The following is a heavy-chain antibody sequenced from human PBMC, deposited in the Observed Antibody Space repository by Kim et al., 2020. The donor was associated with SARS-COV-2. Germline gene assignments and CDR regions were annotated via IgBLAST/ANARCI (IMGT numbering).Heavy chain of an antibody. J-gene: IGHJ4*02. CDR3: ASRSVVAATPDY. V-gene: IGHV4-34*01. Sequence: NYTPSLKSRVTISVDTSKNQFSLKLSSVTAADTAVYYCASRSVVAATPDYWGQGTLVTVSS. D-gene: IGHD2-15*01.